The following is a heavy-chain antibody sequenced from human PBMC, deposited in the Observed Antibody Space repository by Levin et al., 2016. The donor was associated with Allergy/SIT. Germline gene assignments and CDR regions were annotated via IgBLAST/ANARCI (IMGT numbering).Heavy chain of an antibody. CDR2: IIPILGIA. Sequence: WVRQAPGQGLEWMGRIIPILGIANYAQKFQGRVTITADKSTSTAYMELSSLRSEDTAVYYCARDQGVAARPWETRGYYGMDVWGQGTTVTVSS. CDR3: ARDQGVAARPWETRGYYGMDV. V-gene: IGHV1-69*04. J-gene: IGHJ6*02. D-gene: IGHD6-6*01.